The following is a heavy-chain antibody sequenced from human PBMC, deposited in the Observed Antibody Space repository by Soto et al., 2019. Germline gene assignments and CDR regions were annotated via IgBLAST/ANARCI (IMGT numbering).Heavy chain of an antibody. J-gene: IGHJ6*02. D-gene: IGHD2-2*01. CDR2: ISYTGDST. CDR1: GFTINTYA. V-gene: IGHV3-23*01. Sequence: GGSLRLSWAASGFTINTYAMNWVRQAPGKGLEWVSTISYTGDSTYYADSVKGRFTISRDNSGNTLFLEMYSLRAEDTAVYYCARYIPGVRYYGMDVWGQGTTVTVSS. CDR3: ARYIPGVRYYGMDV.